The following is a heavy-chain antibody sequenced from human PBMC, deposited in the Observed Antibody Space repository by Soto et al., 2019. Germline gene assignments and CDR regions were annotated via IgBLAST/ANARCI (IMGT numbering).Heavy chain of an antibody. CDR2: VYYTGST. J-gene: IGHJ3*02. Sequence: SETLSLTCTVSGASISSSYWSWIRQSPGNGLEWIGCVYYTGSTNYNPSLKSRVTISVDTSKNQFSLKLNSVTAADTAVYYCARGYYDSSGQSNTFDIWGQGTMVTVSS. D-gene: IGHD3-22*01. CDR3: ARGYYDSSGQSNTFDI. CDR1: GASISSSY. V-gene: IGHV4-59*01.